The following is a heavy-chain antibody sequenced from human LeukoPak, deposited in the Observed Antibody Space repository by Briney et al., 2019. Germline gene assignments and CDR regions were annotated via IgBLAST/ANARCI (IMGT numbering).Heavy chain of an antibody. V-gene: IGHV3-23*01. Sequence: HPGGSLRLSCAASGFTFSTYVMSWARQAPGKGLEWVSTISVGGDTTSYADSVRGRFTISRDNSQHTLYLQMNSLRAEDTAVYYCAKGGSGSYYDRIDFWGQGTLVTVSS. CDR2: ISVGGDTT. J-gene: IGHJ4*02. CDR3: AKGGSGSYYDRIDF. CDR1: GFTFSTYV. D-gene: IGHD1-26*01.